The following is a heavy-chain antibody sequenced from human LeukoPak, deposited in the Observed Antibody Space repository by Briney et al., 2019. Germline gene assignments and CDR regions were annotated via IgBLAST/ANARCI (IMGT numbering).Heavy chain of an antibody. CDR2: ISAYNGNT. Sequence: AASVEVFCKASGYTFTSYGISWVRQTPGQGLGWMGWISAYNGNTNYAQKLQGRVTMTTDTSTSTAYMELRSLRSDDTAVYYCARYDIVVSDYWGQGTLVTVSS. V-gene: IGHV1-18*01. CDR1: GYTFTSYG. J-gene: IGHJ4*02. CDR3: ARYDIVVSDY. D-gene: IGHD2-2*01.